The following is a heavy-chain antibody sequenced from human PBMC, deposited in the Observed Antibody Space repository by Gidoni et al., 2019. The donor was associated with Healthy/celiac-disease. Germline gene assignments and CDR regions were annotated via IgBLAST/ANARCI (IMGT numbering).Heavy chain of an antibody. CDR2: IYHSGST. Sequence: QVQLQESGPGLVKPSGTLSLTCAVSGGSISSSNWWSWVRQPPGKGLEWIGEIYHSGSTNYNPSLKSRVTISVDKSKNQFSLKLSSVTAADTAVYYCARVTKQWLAHYYYYGMDVWGQGTTVTVSS. CDR3: ARVTKQWLAHYYYYGMDV. V-gene: IGHV4-4*02. CDR1: GGSISSSNW. J-gene: IGHJ6*02. D-gene: IGHD6-19*01.